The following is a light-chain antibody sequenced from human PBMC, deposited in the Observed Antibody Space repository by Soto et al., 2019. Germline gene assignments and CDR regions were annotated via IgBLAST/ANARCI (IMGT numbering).Light chain of an antibody. J-gene: IGKJ4*01. CDR3: QQYGSSLLT. Sequence: EVVLTQSPDTLSLPPGERATLSCRASQSISSYLAWYQQKPGQAPRLLIYDASSRATGIPARFSGSGSGTDFTLTISSLEPEDFAVYYCQQYGSSLLTFGGGTKVEIK. CDR2: DAS. V-gene: IGKV3-11*01. CDR1: QSISSY.